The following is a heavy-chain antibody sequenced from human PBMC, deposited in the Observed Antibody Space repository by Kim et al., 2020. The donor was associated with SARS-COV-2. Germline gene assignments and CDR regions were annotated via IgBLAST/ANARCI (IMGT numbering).Heavy chain of an antibody. V-gene: IGHV3-15*01. J-gene: IGHJ4*02. Sequence: GGSLRLSCAASGFTFSNAWMSWVRQAPGKGLEWVGRIKSKTDGGTTDYAAPVKGRFTISRDDSKNTLYLQMNSLKTEDTAVYYCTTHRYSGSYFVRRLYYFDYWGQGTLVTVSS. D-gene: IGHD1-26*01. CDR2: IKSKTDGGTT. CDR3: TTHRYSGSYFVRRLYYFDY. CDR1: GFTFSNAW.